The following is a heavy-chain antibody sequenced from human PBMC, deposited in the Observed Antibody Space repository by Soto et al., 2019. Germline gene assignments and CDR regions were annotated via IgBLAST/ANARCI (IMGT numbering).Heavy chain of an antibody. D-gene: IGHD5-18*01. V-gene: IGHV3-30*03. Sequence: QAQLVESGGGVVQPGRSLRLSCAASGFTFSSYGMHWVRQAPGTGLEWVAVISYDGGLQHYADSVKGRFTISRDNSKIMVLLQMNSLIAEATAVSYCVSHLGYGHASVPYSWGQGTLVSVSS. J-gene: IGHJ4*02. CDR1: GFTFSSYG. CDR3: VSHLGYGHASVPYS. CDR2: ISYDGGLQ.